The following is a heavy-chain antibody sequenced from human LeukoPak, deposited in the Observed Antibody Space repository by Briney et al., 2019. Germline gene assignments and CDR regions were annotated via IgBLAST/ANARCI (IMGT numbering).Heavy chain of an antibody. D-gene: IGHD4-23*01. J-gene: IGHJ3*02. Sequence: PGGSLRLSCAVSGFTFSSYAMHWVRQAPGKGLEYVSAISSNGGSTYYANSVKGRFTISRDNSKNTLYLQMNSLRAEDTAVYYCANVYGVYDYGGNAFDIWGQGTMVTVSS. CDR1: GFTFSSYA. V-gene: IGHV3-64*01. CDR3: ANVYGVYDYGGNAFDI. CDR2: ISSNGGST.